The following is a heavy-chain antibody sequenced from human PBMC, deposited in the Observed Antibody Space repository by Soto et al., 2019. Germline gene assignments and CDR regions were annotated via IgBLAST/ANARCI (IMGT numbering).Heavy chain of an antibody. V-gene: IGHV4-31*03. J-gene: IGHJ5*02. CDR2: IYYIGRT. D-gene: IGHD2-8*01. Sequence: SETLSLTCTVPGGSISSAGYYWTWIRQHPKGREWIGYIYYIGRTSYNPSLRSRLTISLDASKIQFFLKLTAVTAADTAIYNFARHNERVPFGSGHGSWGQGTPGTV. CDR3: ARHNERVPFGSGHGS. CDR1: GGSISSAGYY.